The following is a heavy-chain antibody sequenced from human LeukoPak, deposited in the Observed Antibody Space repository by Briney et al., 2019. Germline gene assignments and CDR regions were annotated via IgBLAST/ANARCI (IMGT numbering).Heavy chain of an antibody. Sequence: QPGGSLRLSCAASGFTFSSYGMHWVRQAPGKGLEWVAVISYDGSNKYYADSVKGRFTISRDNSKNTLYLQMNSLRAEDTAVYYCARGLYSRYYYYGMDVWGQGTTVTVSS. J-gene: IGHJ6*02. CDR1: GFTFSSYG. V-gene: IGHV3-30*03. CDR2: ISYDGSNK. CDR3: ARGLYSRYYYYGMDV. D-gene: IGHD5-18*01.